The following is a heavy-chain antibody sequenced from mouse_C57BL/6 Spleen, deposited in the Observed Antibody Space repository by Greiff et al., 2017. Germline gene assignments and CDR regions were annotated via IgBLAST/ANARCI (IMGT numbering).Heavy chain of an antibody. CDR1: GYTFTSYW. Sequence: QVQLKQPGAELVKPGASVTLSCKASGYTFTSYWLHWVKQRPGQGLEWIGMIHPNSGSTNYNEKFKSKATLTVDKSSSTAYMQLSSLTSEDSAVYYCARPITTVVEGWFAYWGQGTLVTVSA. J-gene: IGHJ3*01. CDR3: ARPITTVVEGWFAY. V-gene: IGHV1-64*01. D-gene: IGHD1-1*01. CDR2: IHPNSGST.